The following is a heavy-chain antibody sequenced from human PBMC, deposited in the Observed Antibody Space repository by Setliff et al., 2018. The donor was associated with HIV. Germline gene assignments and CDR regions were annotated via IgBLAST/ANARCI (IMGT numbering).Heavy chain of an antibody. CDR2: ISYDGNNK. CDR1: GFTFNSYA. D-gene: IGHD3-3*01. J-gene: IGHJ4*02. Sequence: TGGSLRLSCAASGFTFNSYAMHWVRQAPGKGLQWVSVISYDGNNKKCADSVKGRFTISRDNSKNTLYLQMNSLRAEDTAVYYCARGGFGVVIIERLGVDYWGQGTKVTVSS. CDR3: ARGGFGVVIIERLGVDY. V-gene: IGHV3-30*04.